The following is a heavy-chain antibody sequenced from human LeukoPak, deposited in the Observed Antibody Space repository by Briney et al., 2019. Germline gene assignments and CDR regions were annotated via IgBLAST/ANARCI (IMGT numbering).Heavy chain of an antibody. CDR2: IYWDDDK. CDR3: AHVLVAVTLFDY. Sequence: SGPTLVKPTQTLTLTCTLSGFSPSTSGVGVGWIRQPPGKALEWLALIYWDDDKRYSPSLKSRLTITKDTSKNQVALTVTNMDPVDTATYYCAHVLVAVTLFDYWGQGALVTVSS. CDR1: GFSPSTSGVG. D-gene: IGHD6-19*01. J-gene: IGHJ4*02. V-gene: IGHV2-5*02.